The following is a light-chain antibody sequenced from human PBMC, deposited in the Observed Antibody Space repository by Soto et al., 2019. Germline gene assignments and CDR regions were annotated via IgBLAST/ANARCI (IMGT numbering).Light chain of an antibody. J-gene: IGKJ3*01. V-gene: IGKV1-13*02. CDR3: LQFNSYPFT. CDR1: QGISSA. CDR2: DAS. Sequence: AIPLTQSPSSLSASVGDRVTITCRASQGISSALAWYQQKPGKAPKLLIYDASSLESGVPSRFSGSGSEPDCHLSLSSLKPEDVATYYCLQFNSYPFTFGPGTKVEIK.